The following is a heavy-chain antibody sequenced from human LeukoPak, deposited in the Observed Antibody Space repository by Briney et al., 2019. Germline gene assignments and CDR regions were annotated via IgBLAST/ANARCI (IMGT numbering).Heavy chain of an antibody. J-gene: IGHJ4*02. Sequence: GGSLRLSCAASGFTFSSYWMNWVRQAPGKGLVWVSRIASDGSSTTYADSVKGRFSISRDNAKNTLYLQMNSLRVEDTAVYYCARESYSYGYPTFDYWGQGTLVTVSS. CDR2: IASDGSST. CDR1: GFTFSSYW. CDR3: ARESYSYGYPTFDY. V-gene: IGHV3-74*01. D-gene: IGHD5-18*01.